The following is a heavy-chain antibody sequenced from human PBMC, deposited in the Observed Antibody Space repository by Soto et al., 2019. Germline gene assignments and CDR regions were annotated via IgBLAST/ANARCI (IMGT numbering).Heavy chain of an antibody. V-gene: IGHV3-23*01. J-gene: IGHJ4*02. Sequence: EVQLLESGGGLVQPGGSLRLTCAASGFTFRTYAMNWVRQAPGEGLEWVAGIFGSGGGISYADSVKGRFTISRDNSNNMLYLQMHSLRVEDTAVYYCAKVRQPDGRWPFDHWGLGTLVTVSS. CDR1: GFTFRTYA. CDR3: AKVRQPDGRWPFDH. D-gene: IGHD2-8*01. CDR2: IFGSGGGI.